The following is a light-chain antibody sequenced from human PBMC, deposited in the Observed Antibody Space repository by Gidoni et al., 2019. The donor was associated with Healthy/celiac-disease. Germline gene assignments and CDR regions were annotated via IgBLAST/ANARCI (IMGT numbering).Light chain of an antibody. J-gene: IGKJ1*01. Sequence: DIQLTQSPSSLSASIGDRVTITCRASQSINSYLNRDQQKPGNAPKLLIYAASSLQIGVPSRFSGSGSGTAFNLTISSLQPEDFATYYCQQSHSTPRTFXXXTKVEIK. CDR2: AAS. CDR1: QSINSY. V-gene: IGKV1-39*01. CDR3: QQSHSTPRT.